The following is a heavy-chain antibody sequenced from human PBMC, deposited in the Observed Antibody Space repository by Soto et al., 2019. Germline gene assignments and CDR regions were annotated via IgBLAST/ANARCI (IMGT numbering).Heavy chain of an antibody. D-gene: IGHD3-10*01. J-gene: IGHJ2*01. CDR2: TSSSGGST. CDR1: GFTFSIYG. Sequence: EVQLLESGGGLVQPGGSLRLSCAASGFTFSIYGMNWVRQAPGKGLEWVSTTSSSGGSTYYADSVKGRFTISRDNSKNTLYLQINSLRGEDTAVYYCAGAARGGEYWYFDLWGRGTLVPVSS. V-gene: IGHV3-23*01. CDR3: AGAARGGEYWYFDL.